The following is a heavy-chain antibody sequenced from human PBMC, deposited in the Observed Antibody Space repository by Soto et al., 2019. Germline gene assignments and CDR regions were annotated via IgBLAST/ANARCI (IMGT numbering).Heavy chain of an antibody. Sequence: SETLSLTCTVSGGSISSGGYYWSWIRQHPGKGLEWIGYIYYSGSTYYNPSLKSRVTISVGTSKNQFSLKLSSVTAADTAVYYCARVPRNYDFWSGYYGNWFDPWGQGTLVTVSS. V-gene: IGHV4-31*02. CDR3: ARVPRNYDFWSGYYGNWFDP. D-gene: IGHD3-3*01. CDR1: GGSISSGGYY. J-gene: IGHJ5*02. CDR2: IYYSGST.